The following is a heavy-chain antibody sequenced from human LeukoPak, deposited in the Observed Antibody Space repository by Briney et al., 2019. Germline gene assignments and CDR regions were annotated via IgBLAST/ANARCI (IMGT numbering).Heavy chain of an antibody. CDR2: INHGGST. V-gene: IGHV4-34*01. CDR3: ARVSGLIDY. J-gene: IGHJ4*02. Sequence: GSLRLSCAASGFTVNTNYMSWVRQPPGKGLEWIGEINHGGSTNYNPSLKSRVTISVDTSKNQFSLKLSSVTAADTAVYYCARVSGLIDYWGQGTLVTVSS. D-gene: IGHD6-25*01. CDR1: GFTVNTNY.